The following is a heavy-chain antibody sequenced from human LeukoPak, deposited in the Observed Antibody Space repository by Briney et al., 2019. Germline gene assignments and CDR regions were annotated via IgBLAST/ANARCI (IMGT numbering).Heavy chain of an antibody. J-gene: IGHJ6*02. V-gene: IGHV3-30-3*01. CDR3: ARAAYHYGMDV. Sequence: GRSLRLSCAASGFTFSSYATHWVRQAPGKGLEWVAVISYDGSNKYYADSVKGRFTISRDNSKNTLYLQMNSLRAEDTAVYCCARAAYHYGMDVWGQGTTVTVSS. CDR2: ISYDGSNK. CDR1: GFTFSSYA.